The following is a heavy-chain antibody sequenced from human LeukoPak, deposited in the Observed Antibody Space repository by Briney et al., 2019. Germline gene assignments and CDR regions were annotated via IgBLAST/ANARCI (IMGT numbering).Heavy chain of an antibody. J-gene: IGHJ3*02. CDR2: ISPYNGGNT. Sequence: ASVKVSCKASGYTFANYGFSWVRQAPGQGREWMGWISPYNGGNTNYAESLQGRVTMTTDTSTNTGYMELRSLRSDDTAVYYCARDPYSYDSSGYPHLYAFDIWGQGTMVTLSS. D-gene: IGHD3-22*01. V-gene: IGHV1-18*01. CDR3: ARDPYSYDSSGYPHLYAFDI. CDR1: GYTFANYG.